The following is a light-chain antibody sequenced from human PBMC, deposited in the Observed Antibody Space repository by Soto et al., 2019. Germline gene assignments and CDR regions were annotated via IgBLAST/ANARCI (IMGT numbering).Light chain of an antibody. CDR2: GAS. CDR3: QQYNNWPPYT. J-gene: IGKJ2*01. Sequence: EIEMTQSPATLSVSPGERATLSCRASQSVSSNLAWYQQKPGQAPRLLIYGASTRATGIPARFSGSGSGTDFTLTISSLQSEDFAVYYCQQYNNWPPYTFGQGTKLEIK. CDR1: QSVSSN. V-gene: IGKV3-15*01.